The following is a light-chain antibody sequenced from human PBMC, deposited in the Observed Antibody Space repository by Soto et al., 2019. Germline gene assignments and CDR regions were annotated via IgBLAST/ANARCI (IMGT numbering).Light chain of an antibody. CDR3: CSYAGTSTSV. CDR2: EVS. Sequence: QSALTQPASVSGSPGQSITISCTGTSSDVGSYNLVSWYQQHPSKAPKLMFYEVSKRPSGVSNRFSGSKSVNTASLTISGLQAEDEAEYYCCSYAGTSTSVFGTGTKVTVL. V-gene: IGLV2-23*02. J-gene: IGLJ1*01. CDR1: SSDVGSYNL.